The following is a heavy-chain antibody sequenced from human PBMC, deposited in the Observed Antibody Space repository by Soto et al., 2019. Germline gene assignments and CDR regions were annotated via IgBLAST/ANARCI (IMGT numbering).Heavy chain of an antibody. Sequence: QVQLQESSPGLVKPSGALSLTCAVSGASIRSNNRWSWVRQPPGKGLEWIGEIFHSGSTNYNPSLKTRVTISVDNSKNQFSLKVSSVTAADTAVYYCARVYSGSYSDSWGQGTLVTVSS. V-gene: IGHV4-4*02. CDR2: IFHSGST. D-gene: IGHD1-26*01. J-gene: IGHJ4*02. CDR1: GASIRSNNR. CDR3: ARVYSGSYSDS.